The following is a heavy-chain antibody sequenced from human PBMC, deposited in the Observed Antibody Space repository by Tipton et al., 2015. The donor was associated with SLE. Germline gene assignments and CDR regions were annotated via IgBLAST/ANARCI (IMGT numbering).Heavy chain of an antibody. CDR1: GFTFSSYA. D-gene: IGHD3-9*01. CDR2: ISYDGSNK. CDR3: ARDGRGPYFDRLGYYFDY. J-gene: IGHJ4*02. V-gene: IGHV3-30*04. Sequence: SLRLSCAASGFTFSSYAMHWVRQAPGKGLEWVAVISYDGSNKYYADSVKGRFTISRDNSKNTLYLQMNSLRAEDTAMYYCARDGRGPYFDRLGYYFDYWGQGTLVTVSS.